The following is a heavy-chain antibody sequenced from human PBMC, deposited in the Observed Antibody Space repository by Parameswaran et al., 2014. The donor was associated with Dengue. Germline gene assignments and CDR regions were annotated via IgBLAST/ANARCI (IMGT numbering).Heavy chain of an antibody. CDR3: ARGPYYDFWSGYYGYYYYGMDV. Sequence: WIRQPPGKGLEYVSAISSNGGSTYYANSVKGRFTISRDNSKNTLYLQMGSLRAEDMAVYYCARGPYYDFWSGYYGYYYYGMDVWGQGTTVTVSS. CDR2: ISSNGGST. J-gene: IGHJ6*02. V-gene: IGHV3-64*01. D-gene: IGHD3-3*01.